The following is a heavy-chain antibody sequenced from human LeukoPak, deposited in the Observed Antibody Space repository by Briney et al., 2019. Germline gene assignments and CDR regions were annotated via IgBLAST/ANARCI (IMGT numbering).Heavy chain of an antibody. V-gene: IGHV1-18*01. D-gene: IGHD6-25*01. CDR3: ARVRAAMTTATPYYFDF. CDR2: ISAYNGNT. J-gene: IGHJ4*02. CDR1: GYTFTSYG. Sequence: ASVKVSCKASGYTFTSYGISWVRQAPGQGLEWMGWISAYNGNTNSAQKLQGRVTVTTDTSTSTAYMELRSLRSDDTAVYYCARVRAAMTTATPYYFDFWGQGTLVTVSS.